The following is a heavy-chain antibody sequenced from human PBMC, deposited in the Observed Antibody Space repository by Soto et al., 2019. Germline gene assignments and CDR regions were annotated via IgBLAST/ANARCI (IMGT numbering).Heavy chain of an antibody. CDR3: ARESWKRRRVALDV. Sequence: ILSLTCAVYGGSFIGYYCSCIRKPPGKGLEWIGEINHSGSTNYNPSLKSRVTISVDTSKNQFSLKLSSVTAADTAVYYCARESWKRRRVALDVWGKGTTVTVSS. CDR2: INHSGST. CDR1: GGSFIGYY. V-gene: IGHV4-34*01. J-gene: IGHJ6*04. D-gene: IGHD1-1*01.